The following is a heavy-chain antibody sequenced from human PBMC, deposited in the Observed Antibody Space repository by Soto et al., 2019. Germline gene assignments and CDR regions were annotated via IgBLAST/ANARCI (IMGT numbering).Heavy chain of an antibody. D-gene: IGHD6-19*01. Sequence: QVQLQESGPGLVKPSQTLSLTCTVSGGSISSGGYYWSWIRQHPGKGLEWIWYIYYSGSTYYNPSLKSRVTISVDTSKNQFSRKLSAVTAADTAVYYCARERGSGWEDPYWYFDLWGRGTPVTVSS. V-gene: IGHV4-31*03. CDR1: GGSISSGGYY. CDR2: IYYSGST. CDR3: ARERGSGWEDPYWYFDL. J-gene: IGHJ2*01.